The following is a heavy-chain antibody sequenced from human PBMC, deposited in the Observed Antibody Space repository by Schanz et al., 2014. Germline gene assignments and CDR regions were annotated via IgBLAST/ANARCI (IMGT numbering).Heavy chain of an antibody. Sequence: QVQVVQSGAEVKKPGASVKVSCKASGGTFNSYTINWVRQAPGQGLEWMGRIIPILGIANYAQKFQGRVTITADRSTSASYMELTSLRFDDTAVYYCARDRLECGAECYSVEVFEIWGQGTLVIVSS. V-gene: IGHV1-69*04. J-gene: IGHJ4*02. D-gene: IGHD2-21*01. CDR2: IIPILGIA. CDR1: GGTFNSYT. CDR3: ARDRLECGAECYSVEVFEI.